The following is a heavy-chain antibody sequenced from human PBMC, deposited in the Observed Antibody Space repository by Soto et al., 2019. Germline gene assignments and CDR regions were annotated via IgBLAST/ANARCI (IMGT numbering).Heavy chain of an antibody. CDR1: GYSFTSYW. CDR2: IDPSDSYT. V-gene: IGHV5-10-1*01. J-gene: IGHJ6*02. Sequence: PGESLKISCKGSGYSFTSYWISWVRQMPGKGLEWMGRIDPSDSYTNYSPSFQGHVTISADKSISTAYLQWSSLKASDTAMYYCASEYSSSLSADYYFGMDVWGQGTTVPVSS. D-gene: IGHD6-6*01. CDR3: ASEYSSSLSADYYFGMDV.